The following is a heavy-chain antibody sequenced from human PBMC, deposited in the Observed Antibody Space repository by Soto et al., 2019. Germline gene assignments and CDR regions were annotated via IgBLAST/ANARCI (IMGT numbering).Heavy chain of an antibody. V-gene: IGHV1-18*01. J-gene: IGHJ4*02. D-gene: IGHD3-16*02. CDR2: ISAYNGNT. CDR3: ARVSYYDYVWGSYRQRLDLDY. Sequence: ASVKVSCKASGYTFTSYGISWVRQAPGQGLEWMGWISAYNGNTNYAQKLQGRVTMTTDTSTSTAYMELRSLRSDDTAVYYCARVSYYDYVWGSYRQRLDLDYWGQGTLVTVSS. CDR1: GYTFTSYG.